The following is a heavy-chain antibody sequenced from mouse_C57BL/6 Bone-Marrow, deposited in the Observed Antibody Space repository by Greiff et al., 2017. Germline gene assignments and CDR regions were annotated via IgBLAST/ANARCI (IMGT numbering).Heavy chain of an antibody. Sequence: VQLQQSVAELVRPGASVKLSCTASGFNIKNTYMHWVKQRPDQGLEWIGRIDHANGNTKYAPKLQGKATITADTSSNTAYLQLSSLTSEDTSSFYCARQRHGAMDYWGQGTSVTVSS. CDR2: IDHANGNT. V-gene: IGHV14-3*01. D-gene: IGHD1-2*01. CDR1: GFNIKNTY. CDR3: ARQRHGAMDY. J-gene: IGHJ4*01.